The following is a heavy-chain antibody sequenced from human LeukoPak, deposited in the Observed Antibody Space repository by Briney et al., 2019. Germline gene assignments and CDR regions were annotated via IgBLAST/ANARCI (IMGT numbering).Heavy chain of an antibody. D-gene: IGHD3-10*01. CDR2: IYTSGIT. CDR1: GGSISTGGFY. Sequence: PSETLSLTCTVSGGSISTGGFYWRWVRQPAGKGLEWIGRIYTSGITNYNPSLKSRVTISVDTSKNQFSLKLTSVTAADTAVYFCARGRLGESIANWFDPWGQGTLVTVSS. CDR3: ARGRLGESIANWFDP. J-gene: IGHJ5*02. V-gene: IGHV4-61*02.